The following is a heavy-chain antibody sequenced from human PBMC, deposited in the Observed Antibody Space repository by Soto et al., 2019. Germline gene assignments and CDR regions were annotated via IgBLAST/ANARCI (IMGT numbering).Heavy chain of an antibody. CDR3: AREYSSSSLDY. Sequence: QVQLVQSGAEVKKPGSSVKVSCKASGGTFSSYTISWVRQAPGQGLEWMGRIIPILGIANYAQKFQGRVTITADKSTSTVYMELSSLRSEDTAVYYCAREYSSSSLDYWGQGTLVTVSS. J-gene: IGHJ4*02. D-gene: IGHD6-6*01. CDR1: GGTFSSYT. CDR2: IIPILGIA. V-gene: IGHV1-69*02.